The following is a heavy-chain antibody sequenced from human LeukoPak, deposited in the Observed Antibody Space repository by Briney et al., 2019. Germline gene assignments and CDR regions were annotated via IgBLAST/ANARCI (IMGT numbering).Heavy chain of an antibody. Sequence: GGSLRLSCAASGFTFSSYGMSWVRQAPGKGLEWVSAISGSGGSTYYADSVKGRFTISRDNSKNTLYLQMNSLRAEDTAVYYCARDGYNSFLFDYWGQGTLVTVSS. CDR3: ARDGYNSFLFDY. J-gene: IGHJ4*02. CDR1: GFTFSSYG. CDR2: ISGSGGST. V-gene: IGHV3-23*01. D-gene: IGHD5-24*01.